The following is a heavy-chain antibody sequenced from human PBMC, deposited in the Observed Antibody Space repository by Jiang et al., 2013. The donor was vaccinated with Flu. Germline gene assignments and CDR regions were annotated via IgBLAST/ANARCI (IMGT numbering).Heavy chain of an antibody. CDR2: IYYSGST. CDR3: ARHSDDYGDY. J-gene: IGHJ4*02. V-gene: IGHV4-39*01. Sequence: LLKPSETLSLTCTVSGGSISSSSYYWGWIRQPPGKGLEWIGSIYYSGSTYYNPSLKSRVTISVDTSKNQFSLKLSSVTAADTAVYYCARHSDDYGDYWGQGTLVTVSS. CDR1: GGSISSSSYY.